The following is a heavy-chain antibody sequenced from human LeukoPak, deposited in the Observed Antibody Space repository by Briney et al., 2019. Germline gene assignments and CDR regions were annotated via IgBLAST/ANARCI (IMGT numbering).Heavy chain of an antibody. D-gene: IGHD1-1*01. J-gene: IGHJ4*02. V-gene: IGHV5-51*01. CDR1: GYSFTNYW. Sequence: GESLKISCKGSGYSFTNYWIAWVRQMPGKGLECMGIIYPGDSDTTYSPSFQGQITFSVDRSISTAYLQWSSLKASDTAIYYCARQRNVYYFDYWGQGTLVTVSS. CDR3: ARQRNVYYFDY. CDR2: IYPGDSDT.